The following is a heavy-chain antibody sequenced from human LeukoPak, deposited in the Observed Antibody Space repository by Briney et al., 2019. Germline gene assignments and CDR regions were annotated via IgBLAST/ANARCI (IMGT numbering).Heavy chain of an antibody. D-gene: IGHD1-14*01. CDR1: GFTFDDYP. CDR2: IRTKTYGETT. V-gene: IGHV3-49*04. CDR3: SRAVRINGDAFDF. Sequence: GGSLRLSCTASGFTFDDYPLSWVRQSPGKGLEWVAYIRTKTYGETTEYAASVEGRFTISRDDSKSIAYLQMNSLETDDTAVYYWSRAVRINGDAFDFWGQGTMVSVSS. J-gene: IGHJ3*01.